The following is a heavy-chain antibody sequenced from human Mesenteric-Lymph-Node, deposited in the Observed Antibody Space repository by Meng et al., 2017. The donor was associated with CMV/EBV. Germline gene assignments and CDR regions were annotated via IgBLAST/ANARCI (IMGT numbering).Heavy chain of an antibody. V-gene: IGHV6-1*01. CDR1: GARVSSTGAA. D-gene: IGHD6-19*01. Sequence: GARVSSTGAAWLWLRQSPSRGLEWLGRTYFRSTWFYDYAESVKGRITVDPDTSKNQFSLHLNSVTPEDTALYYCARDPPFDQGLDSWGQGTLVTVSS. CDR3: ARDPPFDQGLDS. CDR2: TYFRSTWFY. J-gene: IGHJ4*02.